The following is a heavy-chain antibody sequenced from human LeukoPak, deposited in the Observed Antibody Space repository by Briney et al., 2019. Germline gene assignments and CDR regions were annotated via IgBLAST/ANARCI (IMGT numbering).Heavy chain of an antibody. CDR3: ARLQYCSGTSCYWFDP. D-gene: IGHD2-2*01. CDR1: GGSISSGLYS. V-gene: IGHV4-30-2*01. Sequence: PSETLSLTCDVSGGSISSGLYSWSRIRQPLGKGLEWIGYIYHTGSTYYNPSLKSRVTISVDTSKNQFSLRLSSVTAADTAVYYCARLQYCSGTSCYWFDPWGQGTLVTVSS. J-gene: IGHJ5*02. CDR2: IYHTGST.